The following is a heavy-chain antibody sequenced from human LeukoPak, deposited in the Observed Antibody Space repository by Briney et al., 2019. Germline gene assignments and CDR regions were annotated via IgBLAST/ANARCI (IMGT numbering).Heavy chain of an antibody. CDR3: AKEIFTVALGY. D-gene: IGHD3-3*01. CDR2: INGNSGRT. J-gene: IGHJ4*02. V-gene: IGHV3-9*01. Sequence: GRSLRLSCVVSGGLFKDHAMHWVRQAPGKGLEWVSRINGNSGRTGYADSVKGRFTISRDNAKNSLYLQMNSLRPEDTAVYYCAKEIFTVALGYWGQGTLVAVSS. CDR1: GGLFKDHA.